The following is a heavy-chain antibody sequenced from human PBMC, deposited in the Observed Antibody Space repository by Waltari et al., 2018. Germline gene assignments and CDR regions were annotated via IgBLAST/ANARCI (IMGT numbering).Heavy chain of an antibody. Sequence: QVQLVQSGAEVKKPGSSVKVSCKASGGTFSSYAISWVRQAPGQGLEWMGGIIPILGIANYAQKFQGRVTITADKSTSTAYMELSSLRSEDTAVYYCARASFTMVQGILGWFDPWGQGTLVTVSS. CDR1: GGTFSSYA. J-gene: IGHJ5*02. D-gene: IGHD3-10*01. CDR3: ARASFTMVQGILGWFDP. CDR2: IIPILGIA. V-gene: IGHV1-69*10.